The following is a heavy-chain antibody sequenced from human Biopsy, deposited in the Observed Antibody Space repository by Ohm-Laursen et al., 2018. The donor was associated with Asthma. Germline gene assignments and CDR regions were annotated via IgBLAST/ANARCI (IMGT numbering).Heavy chain of an antibody. CDR1: GFTFSSYA. J-gene: IGHJ4*02. D-gene: IGHD3-16*02. Sequence: SLRLSCAVSGFTFSSYAMSWVRQAPGKGLEWVSAISGSGGSTYYADSVKGRFTISRDNSKNTLYLQMNSLRAEDTAVYYCARDLHPTNHLGELSEGFDYWGQGTLVTVSS. CDR3: ARDLHPTNHLGELSEGFDY. V-gene: IGHV3-23*01. CDR2: ISGSGGST.